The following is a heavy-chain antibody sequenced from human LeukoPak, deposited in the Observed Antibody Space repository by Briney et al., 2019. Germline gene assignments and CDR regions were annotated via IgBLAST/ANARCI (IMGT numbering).Heavy chain of an antibody. D-gene: IGHD1-26*01. Sequence: GASVKVSCKVSGASLSETSIHWVRQAPGQCLEWMGGFDPEDGESIFAQRFQGRFSMTEDTSTDTAYMALRSLRPEDTAVYYCATADKWEPLDYWGQGTLVTVSS. V-gene: IGHV1-24*01. CDR2: FDPEDGES. J-gene: IGHJ4*02. CDR1: GASLSETS. CDR3: ATADKWEPLDY.